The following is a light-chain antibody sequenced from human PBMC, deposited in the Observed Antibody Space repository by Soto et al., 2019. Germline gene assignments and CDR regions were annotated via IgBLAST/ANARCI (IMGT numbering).Light chain of an antibody. CDR3: AAWDDSLSGWV. Sequence: QSALTQPPSASGSLGQSVTISCTGTSSDVGGYNYVSWYQQNPGKAPKLMIYDVSKRPSGIPDRFSGSKSGTSASLAISGLRSEDEADYYCAAWDDSLSGWVFGGGTKVTVL. CDR2: DVS. J-gene: IGLJ3*02. V-gene: IGLV2-8*01. CDR1: SSDVGGYNY.